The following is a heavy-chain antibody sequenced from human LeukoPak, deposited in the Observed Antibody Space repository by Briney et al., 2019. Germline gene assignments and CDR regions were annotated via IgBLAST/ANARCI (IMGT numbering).Heavy chain of an antibody. D-gene: IGHD2-15*01. CDR3: TRGLGKYCSGASCYSTVGFDY. J-gene: IGHJ4*02. CDR2: ISYDGSHK. V-gene: IGHV3-30-3*01. Sequence: GRSLRLSCAASGFTFSNYAIHWVRQAPGKGLEWVAVISYDGSHKYYADSVKGRFTISRDNSKNTLYLQINSLRAEDTAVYYCTRGLGKYCSGASCYSTVGFDYWGQGTLVTVSS. CDR1: GFTFSNYA.